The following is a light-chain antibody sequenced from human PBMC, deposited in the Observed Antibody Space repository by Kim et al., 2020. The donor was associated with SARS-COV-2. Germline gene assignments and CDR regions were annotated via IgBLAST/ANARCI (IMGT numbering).Light chain of an antibody. CDR3: SSYAGSNNLV. J-gene: IGLJ2*01. CDR1: SSDFGGYNY. CDR2: EVS. Sequence: GQSLTTSCTGTSSDFGGYNYVSWYQQHPGKAPKLMIYEVSKRPSGVPDRFSGSKSGNTASLTVSGLQAEDEADYYCSSYAGSNNLVFGGGTQLTVL. V-gene: IGLV2-8*01.